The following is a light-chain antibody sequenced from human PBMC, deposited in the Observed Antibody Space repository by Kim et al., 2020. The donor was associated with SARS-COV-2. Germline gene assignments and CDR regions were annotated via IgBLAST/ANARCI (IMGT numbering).Light chain of an antibody. CDR1: SSNIGSNY. CDR2: RNN. V-gene: IGLV1-47*01. Sequence: GQRVTISCSGSSSNIGSNYVFWYQQLPGTAPKLLIYRNNQRPSGVPDRFSGSKSGTSASLAFSGLRSEDEADYYCAAWDDSLSGYVFGTGTKVTVL. CDR3: AAWDDSLSGYV. J-gene: IGLJ1*01.